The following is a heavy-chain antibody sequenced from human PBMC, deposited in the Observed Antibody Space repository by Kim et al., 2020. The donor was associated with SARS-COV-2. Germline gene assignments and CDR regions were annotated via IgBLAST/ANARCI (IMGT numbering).Heavy chain of an antibody. D-gene: IGHD6-13*01. J-gene: IGHJ4*02. CDR1: GFTFDDYA. Sequence: GGSLRLSCAASGFTFDDYAMHWVRQAPGKGLEWVSGISWNSGSIGYADSVKGRFTISRDNAKNSLYLQMNSLRAGDTALYYCAKVPYSSSWIYYFDYWGQGTLVTVSS. V-gene: IGHV3-9*01. CDR2: ISWNSGSI. CDR3: AKVPYSSSWIYYFDY.